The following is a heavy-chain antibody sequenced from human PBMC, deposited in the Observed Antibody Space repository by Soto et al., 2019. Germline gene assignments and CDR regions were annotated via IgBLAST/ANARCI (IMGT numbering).Heavy chain of an antibody. CDR1: GFTFSSYV. D-gene: IGHD3-10*01. CDR3: ATRGSV. CDR2: IISSGGST. J-gene: IGHJ6*04. V-gene: IGHV3-23*01. Sequence: VQSLESGGVLVQPRGSLRLPCAASGFTFSSYVMTWVRQAPGKGLEWVSGIISSGGSTYYADSVKGQFTIPRDNSKNTLYLQMNRLRAEDTPRYYCATRGSVWGRGTTVTVSS.